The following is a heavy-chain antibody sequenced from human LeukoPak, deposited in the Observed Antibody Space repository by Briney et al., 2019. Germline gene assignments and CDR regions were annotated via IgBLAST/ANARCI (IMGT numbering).Heavy chain of an antibody. D-gene: IGHD3-10*01. J-gene: IGHJ3*02. CDR3: ASGLMARGVTPYPYDAFAI. CDR1: GGSISSSSFY. CDR2: IYYSGST. V-gene: IGHV4-39*07. Sequence: PSETLSLSCTVSGGSISSSSFYWGWIRQPPGKGLEWIGSIYYSGSTYYNPSLKSRVTISVDTSKNQFSLKLSSVTAADTAVYYCASGLMARGVTPYPYDAFAIWGQGTMVTVSS.